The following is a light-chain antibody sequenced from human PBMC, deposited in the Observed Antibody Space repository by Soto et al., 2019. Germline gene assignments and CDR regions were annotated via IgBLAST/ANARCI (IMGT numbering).Light chain of an antibody. J-gene: IGLJ1*01. V-gene: IGLV2-8*01. CDR2: DVN. CDR1: SGDVGAFDY. CDR3: SPYAGNNIFV. Sequence: QSVLTQPPSASGSPGQSVTISCTGTSGDVGAFDYVSWYQQYPGEAPKFLIYDVNKRPSGVPDRFSGSKSDNTASLTVSGLQAEDEADFYCSPYAGNNIFVFGTGTKVTVL.